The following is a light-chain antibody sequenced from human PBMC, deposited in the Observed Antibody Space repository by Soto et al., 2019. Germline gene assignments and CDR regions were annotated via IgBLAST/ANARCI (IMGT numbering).Light chain of an antibody. CDR3: SSYTTGYTCV. CDR1: SSDVGDYNY. V-gene: IGLV2-14*01. J-gene: IGLJ1*01. Sequence: QSALTQPASVSGSPGQSITISCTGTSSDVGDYNYVSWYQQHPGKAPELMIYDVNHRPSGISNRFSGSKSGNTASLTISGLQAEDEADYYCSSYTTGYTCVFATGTKLTVL. CDR2: DVN.